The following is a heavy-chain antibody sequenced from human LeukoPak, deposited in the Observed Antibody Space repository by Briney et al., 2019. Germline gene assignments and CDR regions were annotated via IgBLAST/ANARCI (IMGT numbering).Heavy chain of an antibody. V-gene: IGHV3-7*01. Sequence: GGSLRLSCVASGFTFSSYCMTWVRHGPGKGLEWVATINKDGTEKYYVDSVKGRFTISRDNVENSLYLHMDSLRAEDTAVYYCTRGGRSTSYYWQYWGQGSLVTVSS. CDR1: GFTFSSYC. D-gene: IGHD1-26*01. J-gene: IGHJ4*02. CDR3: TRGGRSTSYYWQY. CDR2: INKDGTEK.